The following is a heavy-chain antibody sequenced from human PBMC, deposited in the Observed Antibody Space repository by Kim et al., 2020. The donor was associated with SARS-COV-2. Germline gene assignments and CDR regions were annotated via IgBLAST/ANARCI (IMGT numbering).Heavy chain of an antibody. CDR1: GGSISSSSYY. CDR2: IYYSGST. Sequence: SETLSLTCTVSGGSISSSSYYWGWIRQPPGKGLEWIGSIYYSGSTYYNPSLKSRVTISVDTSKNQFSLKLSSVTAADTAVYYCASPEYSSSWYYFDYWGQGTLVTVSS. D-gene: IGHD6-13*01. V-gene: IGHV4-39*01. CDR3: ASPEYSSSWYYFDY. J-gene: IGHJ4*02.